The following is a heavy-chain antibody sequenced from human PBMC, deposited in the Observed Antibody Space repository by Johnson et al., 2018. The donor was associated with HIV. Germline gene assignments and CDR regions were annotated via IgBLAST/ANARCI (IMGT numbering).Heavy chain of an antibody. J-gene: IGHJ3*02. CDR1: GFTFSNYE. CDR2: IGSSDNVI. V-gene: IGHV3-48*03. D-gene: IGHD2-8*01. CDR3: ARDRTAGYSNNWKAFDI. Sequence: VQLVESGGGLVQPGGSLRLSCAASGFTFSNYEVLWVRQAPGKGLEWLSFIGSSDNVIQYADSVRGRFTMSRDNAKNSVFLQMSSLGVEDTAVYYCARDRTAGYSNNWKAFDIWGPGTSVTVS.